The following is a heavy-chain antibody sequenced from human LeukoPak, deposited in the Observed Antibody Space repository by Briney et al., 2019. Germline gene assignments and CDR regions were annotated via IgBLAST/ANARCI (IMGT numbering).Heavy chain of an antibody. J-gene: IGHJ4*02. CDR1: GFTVSSKY. D-gene: IGHD1-26*01. CDR2: IYSDGST. Sequence: GGSPRLSCAASGFTVSSKYMSWVRQAPGKGLEWVSVIYSDGSTYYADSVKGRFTISRDNSKNTLYLQMNSLRAEDTAVYYCASHGGIYLPFDYWGQGTLVTVSS. V-gene: IGHV3-53*01. CDR3: ASHGGIYLPFDY.